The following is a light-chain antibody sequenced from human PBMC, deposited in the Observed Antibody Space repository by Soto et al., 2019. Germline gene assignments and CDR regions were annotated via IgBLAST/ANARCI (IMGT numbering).Light chain of an antibody. CDR3: LLYYGGAQPWV. Sequence: QAVVTQEPSLTVSPGGTVTLTCASSTGAVTSGYYPNWFQQKPGQAPRAPIYTTSNKHSWTPARFSGSLLGGKAALTLSGVQPEDEAEYYCLLYYGGAQPWVFGGGTKVTVL. J-gene: IGLJ3*02. V-gene: IGLV7-43*01. CDR2: TTS. CDR1: TGAVTSGYY.